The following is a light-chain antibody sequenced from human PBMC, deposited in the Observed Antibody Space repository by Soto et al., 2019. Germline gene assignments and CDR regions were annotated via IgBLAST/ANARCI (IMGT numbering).Light chain of an antibody. V-gene: IGKV1-39*01. CDR1: QSISNY. CDR2: AAS. J-gene: IGKJ4*01. CDR3: QQSYSAPPT. Sequence: DIQMTQSPSSLSASVGDRVTITCRASQSISNYLNWYQQKPGKAPKVLIYAASSLRSGAPSRFSGSASGTDFTLTISSLQPEDFATYYCQQSYSAPPTFGGGTKVDIK.